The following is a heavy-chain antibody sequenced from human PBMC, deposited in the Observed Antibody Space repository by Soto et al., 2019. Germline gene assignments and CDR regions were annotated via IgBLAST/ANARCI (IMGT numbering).Heavy chain of an antibody. CDR1: GYTFTNYG. CDR2: FSAYNGNS. Sequence: QVQLVQSGAEVKKPGASVKVSCKASGYTFTNYGITWVRQAPGQGLEWMGWFSAYNGNSNYAQKFRDRGTKXXDXSXXTASMELRSLRSDDTAVYYCARDPVVRGVMDGLDVWGQGTAVIVSS. V-gene: IGHV1-18*01. D-gene: IGHD3-10*01. CDR3: ARDPVVRGVMDGLDV. J-gene: IGHJ6*02.